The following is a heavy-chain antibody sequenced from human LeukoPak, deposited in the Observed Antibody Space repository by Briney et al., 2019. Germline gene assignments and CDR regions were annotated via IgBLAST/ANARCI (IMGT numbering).Heavy chain of an antibody. CDR3: AQVQGCGGCEGYQTYHYPMDL. CDR2: IRYDGSNK. J-gene: IGHJ6*03. CDR1: GFTFSSYG. Sequence: HAGGCLRLSCAVSGFTFSSYGMHWVRQATGKGLGWVAFIRYDGSNKYYADSVKGRFTISRDNSKNTLYLQMNSLRAEDTAVYYYAQVQGCGGCEGYQTYHYPMDLWAKDTSVTVSS. V-gene: IGHV3-30*02. D-gene: IGHD5-12*01.